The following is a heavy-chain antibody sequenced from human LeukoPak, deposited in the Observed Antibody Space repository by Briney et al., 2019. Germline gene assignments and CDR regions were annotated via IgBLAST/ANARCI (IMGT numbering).Heavy chain of an antibody. V-gene: IGHV3-74*01. CDR1: GFTFSSSW. CDR2: MNGDGGTT. CDR3: SRAGSFRFDY. Sequence: GGSLGLSCAGSGFTFSSSWLHWVRQAPGGGLVWLSRMNGDGGTTNYADSVKGRFTISRDNAKNTLYLQMNSLTVEDTAVYYCSRAGSFRFDYWGQGTLVTVSS. D-gene: IGHD3-10*01. J-gene: IGHJ4*02.